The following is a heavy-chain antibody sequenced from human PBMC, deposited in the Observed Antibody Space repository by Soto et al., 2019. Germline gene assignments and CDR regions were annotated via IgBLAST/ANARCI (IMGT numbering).Heavy chain of an antibody. CDR3: AKDRGSGSYAANYYYYGMDV. Sequence: EVQLVESGGGLVQPGGSLRLSCAASGFTLSSYWMTWVRQPPGRGLEWVSGINWNSGSIGYADSVKGRFTISRDNAKTSLYLQMNSLRAEDTALYYCAKDRGSGSYAANYYYYGMDVWGQGTTVTVSS. D-gene: IGHD3-10*01. V-gene: IGHV3-9*01. CDR2: INWNSGSI. J-gene: IGHJ6*02. CDR1: GFTLSSYW.